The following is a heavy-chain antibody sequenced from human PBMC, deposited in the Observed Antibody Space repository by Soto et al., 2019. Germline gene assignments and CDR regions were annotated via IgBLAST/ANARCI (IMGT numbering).Heavy chain of an antibody. CDR2: INHSGST. V-gene: IGHV4-34*01. CDR1: GGSFSGYY. Sequence: QVPLQQWGAGLLKPSETLSLTCAVYGGSFSGYYWSWIRQPPGKGLEWIGEINHSGSTNYNPSLKSRVTISVDTSKNQFSLKLSSVTAADTAVYYCARDRMYYYGSGRQYNWFDPWGQGTLVTVSS. CDR3: ARDRMYYYGSGRQYNWFDP. D-gene: IGHD3-10*01. J-gene: IGHJ5*02.